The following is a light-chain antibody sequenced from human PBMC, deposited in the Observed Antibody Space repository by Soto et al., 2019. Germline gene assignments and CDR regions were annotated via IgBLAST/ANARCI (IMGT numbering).Light chain of an antibody. CDR1: QSVSSN. Sequence: EIVMTQSPATLSVSPGERATLSCRASQSVSSNLAWYQQKPGLAPRLLIYGASTRAPGIPARFSGSWSGTEFTLTISSLQSEDFALYYCQQYNNWPPFTFGQGTKLEIK. CDR2: GAS. CDR3: QQYNNWPPFT. J-gene: IGKJ2*01. V-gene: IGKV3-15*01.